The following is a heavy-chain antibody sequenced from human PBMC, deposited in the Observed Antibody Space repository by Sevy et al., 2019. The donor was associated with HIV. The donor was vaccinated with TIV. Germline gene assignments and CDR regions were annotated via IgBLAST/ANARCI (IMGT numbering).Heavy chain of an antibody. V-gene: IGHV3-74*01. D-gene: IGHD2-2*01. CDR2: VNSDGSVT. CDR3: VASNSCEDN. J-gene: IGHJ4*02. Sequence: GGSLRLSCTAPRLTLSSYWMHWVRQAPGKGLVWVSGVNSDGSVTNYADSVKGRFTISRDDAKNTLSLQMNSLRVEDTAVYHCVASNSCEDNWGQGTLVTVSS. CDR1: RLTLSSYW.